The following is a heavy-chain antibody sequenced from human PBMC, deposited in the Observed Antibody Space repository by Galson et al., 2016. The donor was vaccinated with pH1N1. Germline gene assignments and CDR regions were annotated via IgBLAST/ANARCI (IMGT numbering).Heavy chain of an antibody. CDR2: INQDGSRK. CDR3: AKENWGCEY. D-gene: IGHD7-27*01. J-gene: IGHJ4*02. CDR1: GFIFSDYW. Sequence: SLRLSCAASGFIFSDYWMSWVRQAPGKGLEWVAKINQDGSRKYYVDSMKGRFTIYRDNAKNSVYLQMNSLRAEDTAVYYCAKENWGCEYWGQGTLVTVSS. V-gene: IGHV3-7*01.